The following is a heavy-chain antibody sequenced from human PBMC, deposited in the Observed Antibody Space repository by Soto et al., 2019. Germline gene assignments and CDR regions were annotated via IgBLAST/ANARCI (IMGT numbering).Heavy chain of an antibody. D-gene: IGHD3-22*01. CDR1: GGPISNSNYY. CDR3: ARHQAASEDSSGSFDY. Sequence: SETLSLTCNVSGGPISNSNYYWGWIRQPPGKGLEWIGSIYYTGNTYYNPSLKSRVTISVDTSKNQFSLKLDSVTAADTAVYYCARHQAASEDSSGSFDYWGQGTLVTVSS. CDR2: IYYTGNT. J-gene: IGHJ4*02. V-gene: IGHV4-39*01.